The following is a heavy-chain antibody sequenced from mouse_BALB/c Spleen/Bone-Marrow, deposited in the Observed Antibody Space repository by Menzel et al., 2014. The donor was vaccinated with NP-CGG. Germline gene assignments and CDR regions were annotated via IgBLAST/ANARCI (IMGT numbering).Heavy chain of an antibody. J-gene: IGHJ4*01. V-gene: IGHV2-5-1*01. Sequence: VQRVESGPSLVQPSQSLSITCTVSGFSLTSYGLHWVRQSPGKGLEWLGVIWRGGSTDYNAAFMSRLSITKDNSKSQVFFKMNSLQADDTAIYYCAKIDRYEAMDYWGQGTSVTVSS. CDR3: AKIDRYEAMDY. CDR1: GFSLTSYG. CDR2: IWRGGST. D-gene: IGHD2-14*01.